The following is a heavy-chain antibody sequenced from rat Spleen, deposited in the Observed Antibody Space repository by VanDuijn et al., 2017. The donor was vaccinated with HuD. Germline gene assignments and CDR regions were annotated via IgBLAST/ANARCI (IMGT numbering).Heavy chain of an antibody. CDR1: GYSITSNY. Sequence: EVQLQESGPGLVKPSQSLSLTCSVTGYSITSNYWAWIRKFPGNKMEWMGYISYSGNTGYNPSLRSRISITRDTSKNQFFLQLNSVTTEETATYYCARSDYDGTYYYGWLAYWGQGTLVTVSS. CDR3: ARSDYDGTYYYGWLAY. J-gene: IGHJ3*01. D-gene: IGHD1-12*02. V-gene: IGHV3-1*01. CDR2: ISYSGNT.